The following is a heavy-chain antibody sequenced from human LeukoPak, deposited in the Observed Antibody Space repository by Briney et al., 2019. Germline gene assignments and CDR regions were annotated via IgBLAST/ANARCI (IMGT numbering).Heavy chain of an antibody. V-gene: IGHV4-59*01. CDR2: IYYSGST. J-gene: IGHJ1*01. CDR3: AGGYYDSSGYYSSAEYFQH. CDR1: GGFISSYY. D-gene: IGHD3-22*01. Sequence: PSETLSLTCTVSGGFISSYYWSWIRQPPGKGLEWIGYIYYSGSTNYNPSLKSRVTISVDTSKNQFSLKLSSVTAADTAVYYCAGGYYDSSGYYSSAEYFQHWGQGTLVTVSS.